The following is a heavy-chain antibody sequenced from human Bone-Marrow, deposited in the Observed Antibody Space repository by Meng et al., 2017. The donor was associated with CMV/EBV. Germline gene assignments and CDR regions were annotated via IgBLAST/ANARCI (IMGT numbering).Heavy chain of an antibody. CDR2: IYYSGST. CDR3: ASYDFWSGYYFDY. Sequence: SETLSLTCTVSGGSISSYHWSWIRQPPGKGLEWIGSIYYSGSTYYNPSLKSRVTISVDTSKNQFSLKLSSVTAADTAVYYCASYDFWSGYYFDYWGQGTLVTVSS. D-gene: IGHD3-3*01. V-gene: IGHV4-39*07. CDR1: GGSISSYH. J-gene: IGHJ4*02.